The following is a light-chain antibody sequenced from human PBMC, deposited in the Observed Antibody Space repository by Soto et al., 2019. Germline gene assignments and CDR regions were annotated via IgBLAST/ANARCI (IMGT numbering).Light chain of an antibody. J-gene: IGKJ5*01. CDR3: QHYGAAPIT. V-gene: IGKV3-15*01. Sequence: EIVMTQSPATLSVSPGERATLSCRASQSVSSNLAWYQQKPGQAPRLLIYGASTRATGIPARFSGSGFGTDFTLTISRLEPADFALYYCQHYGAAPITFGQGTRLEIK. CDR1: QSVSSN. CDR2: GAS.